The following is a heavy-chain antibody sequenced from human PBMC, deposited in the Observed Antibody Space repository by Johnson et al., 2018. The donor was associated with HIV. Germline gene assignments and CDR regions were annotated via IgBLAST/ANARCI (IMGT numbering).Heavy chain of an antibody. Sequence: QVQLVESGGGVVQPGGSLRLSCAASGFTFSSYGMHWVRQAPGKGLEWVALISYDGSNKYYADSVKGRFTISRDNSKNTLYLQMNSLRAEDTAVYYCAKNSAAFDIWGQGTMVTVSS. J-gene: IGHJ3*02. CDR3: AKNSAAFDI. V-gene: IGHV3-30*18. CDR2: ISYDGSNK. CDR1: GFTFSSYG. D-gene: IGHD3-10*01.